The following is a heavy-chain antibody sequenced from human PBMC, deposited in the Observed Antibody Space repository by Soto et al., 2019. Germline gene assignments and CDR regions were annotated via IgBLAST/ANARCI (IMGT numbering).Heavy chain of an antibody. CDR1: GYTFTGYY. CDR3: ARGGVIAVAGLDY. J-gene: IGHJ4*02. V-gene: IGHV1-2*02. Sequence: ASVKVSCKASGYTFTGYYMHWVRQAPGQGLEWMGWISPNSGGTNYAQKFQGRVTMTRDTPISTAYMELSRLRSDDAAVYYCARGGVIAVAGLDYWGQGTLVTVSS. D-gene: IGHD6-19*01. CDR2: ISPNSGGT.